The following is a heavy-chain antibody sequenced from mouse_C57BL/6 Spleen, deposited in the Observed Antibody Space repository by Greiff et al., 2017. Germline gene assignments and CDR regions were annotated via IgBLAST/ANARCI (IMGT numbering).Heavy chain of an antibody. Sequence: QVQLKQPGAELVMPGASVKLSCKASGYTFTSYWMHWVKQRPGQGLEWIGEIDPSDSYTNYNQKFKGKSTLTVDKSSSTAYMQLSSLTSEDSAVYYCARSDYETFDYWGQGTTLTVSS. CDR1: GYTFTSYW. CDR2: IDPSDSYT. CDR3: ARSDYETFDY. J-gene: IGHJ2*01. V-gene: IGHV1-69*01. D-gene: IGHD2-4*01.